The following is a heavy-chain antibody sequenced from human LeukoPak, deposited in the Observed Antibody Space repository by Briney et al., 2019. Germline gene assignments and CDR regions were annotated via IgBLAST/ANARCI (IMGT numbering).Heavy chain of an antibody. J-gene: IGHJ4*02. V-gene: IGHV1-46*01. CDR3: ARSLFEGSRWYVAGY. Sequence: GASVKVSCKTFGYTFTTYYIHWVRQAPGQGLEWMGIINPSGGSPTYGQRFQGRVTMTRDMSTSTLYMEVSSLRSEGTAVYYCARSLFEGSRWYVAGYWGQGTLVTVSS. CDR2: INPSGGSP. CDR1: GYTFTTYY. D-gene: IGHD6-13*01.